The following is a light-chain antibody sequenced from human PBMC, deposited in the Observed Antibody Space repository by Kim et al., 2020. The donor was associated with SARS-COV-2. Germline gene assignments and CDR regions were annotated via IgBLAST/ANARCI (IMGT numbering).Light chain of an antibody. CDR3: QQYYSTPRT. V-gene: IGKV4-1*01. CDR2: WAS. CDR1: QSVLYSSNNKNH. Sequence: ATINCKSSQSVLYSSNNKNHLAWYQQKPGQPPKLLIYWASTRESGVPDRFSGSGSGTDFTLTISSLQAEDVAVYYCQQYYSTPRTFGQGTKVEIK. J-gene: IGKJ1*01.